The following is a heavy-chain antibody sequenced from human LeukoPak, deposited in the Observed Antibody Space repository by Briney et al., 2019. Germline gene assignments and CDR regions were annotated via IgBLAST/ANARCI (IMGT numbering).Heavy chain of an antibody. J-gene: IGHJ6*03. CDR3: ASSKWSAGGNYYNYMDV. CDR1: GYTFTSYG. D-gene: IGHD6-13*01. V-gene: IGHV1-18*01. CDR2: ISAYNGNT. Sequence: ASVKVSCKASGYTFTSYGISWVRQAPEQGLEWMGWISAYNGNTHYAQKLQGRVTMTTDTSTSTAYMELRSLRSDDTAVYYCASSKWSAGGNYYNYMDVWGKGTTVTVSS.